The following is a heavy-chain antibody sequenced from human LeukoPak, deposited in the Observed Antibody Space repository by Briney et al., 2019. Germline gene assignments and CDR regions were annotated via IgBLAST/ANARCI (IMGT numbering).Heavy chain of an antibody. Sequence: SETLSLTCTVSGGSISSYYWSWIRQPPGKGLEWIGYIYYSGSTNYNPSLKGRVTISVDTSKNQFSLKLSSVTAADTAVYYCARDLGRYYDSSGYYSQNWYFDLWGRGTLVTVSS. J-gene: IGHJ2*01. D-gene: IGHD3-22*01. CDR3: ARDLGRYYDSSGYYSQNWYFDL. CDR2: IYYSGST. CDR1: GGSISSYY. V-gene: IGHV4-59*01.